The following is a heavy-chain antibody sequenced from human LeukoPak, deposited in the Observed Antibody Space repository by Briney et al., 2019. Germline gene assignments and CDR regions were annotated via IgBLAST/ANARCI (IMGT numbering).Heavy chain of an antibody. J-gene: IGHJ4*02. D-gene: IGHD3-3*01. V-gene: IGHV3-7*01. Sequence: GGSLRLSCAASGFTFSSHWMTWVRQAPGKGLEWVANINQDEREKNSVDSVRGRFTISRDNAKSSLSLQMNSLRVDDTAVYYCARDASALHWGQGARVTVSS. CDR1: GFTFSSHW. CDR2: INQDEREK. CDR3: ARDASALH.